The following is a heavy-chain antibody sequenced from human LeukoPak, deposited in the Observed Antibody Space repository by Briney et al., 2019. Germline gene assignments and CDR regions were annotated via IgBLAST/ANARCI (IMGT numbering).Heavy chain of an antibody. D-gene: IGHD2-15*01. CDR3: ARDASGSGYDYGMDV. Sequence: ASVKASCKASGYTFTSYAMNWVRQAPGQGLEWMGWINTNTGNPTYAQGFTGRFVFSLDTSVSTAYLQISSLKAEDTAVCYCARDASGSGYDYGMDVWGQGTTVTVSS. CDR2: INTNTGNP. J-gene: IGHJ6*02. V-gene: IGHV7-4-1*02. CDR1: GYTFTSYA.